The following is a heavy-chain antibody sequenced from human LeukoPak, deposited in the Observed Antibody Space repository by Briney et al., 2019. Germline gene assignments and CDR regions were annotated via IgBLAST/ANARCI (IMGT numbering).Heavy chain of an antibody. CDR1: GGPIISHY. CDR3: VRDALEGYYSYYYMDV. Sequence: SETLSLTCSVSGGPIISHYCSWIRQPPGKGLEWIGYISNSGSTDYNPSLRSRVTISINTSKNQFSLKLTSVTAADSAVYYCVRDALEGYYSYYYMDVWGRGTTVTVSS. CDR2: ISNSGST. J-gene: IGHJ6*03. D-gene: IGHD1-1*01. V-gene: IGHV4-59*11.